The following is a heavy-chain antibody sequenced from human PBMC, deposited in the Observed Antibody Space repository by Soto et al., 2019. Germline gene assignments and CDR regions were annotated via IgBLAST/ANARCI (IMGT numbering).Heavy chain of an antibody. J-gene: IGHJ4*02. CDR3: ARVTGINHHLLDFWSGFGVIAV. CDR1: GGSFSGYY. V-gene: IGHV4-34*01. D-gene: IGHD3-3*01. CDR2: INHSGST. Sequence: SETLSLTCAVYGGSFSGYYWSWIRQPPGKGLEWIGEINHSGSTNYNPSLKSRVTISVDTSKNQFSLKLSSVTAADTAVYYCARVTGINHHLLDFWSGFGVIAVWGQGTLVTVSS.